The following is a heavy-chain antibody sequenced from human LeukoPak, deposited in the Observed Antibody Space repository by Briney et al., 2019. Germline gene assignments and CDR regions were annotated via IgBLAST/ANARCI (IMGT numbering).Heavy chain of an antibody. J-gene: IGHJ4*02. D-gene: IGHD2-8*01. Sequence: GGSLRLSCAASGFTFSRYSMNWVRQAPGKGLEWVSSISSSSRHIYYADSVKGRFTISRDNAKNSLYLQMSSLRVEDSAVYYCARDVRNGYYFVYWGQGTLVTVSS. CDR2: ISSSSRHI. V-gene: IGHV3-21*01. CDR1: GFTFSRYS. CDR3: ARDVRNGYYFVY.